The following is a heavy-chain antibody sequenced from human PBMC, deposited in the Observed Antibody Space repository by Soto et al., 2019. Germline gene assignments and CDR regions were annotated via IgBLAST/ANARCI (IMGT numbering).Heavy chain of an antibody. J-gene: IGHJ4*02. Sequence: EVQLLESGGGLVQPGGSLRLSCAASGFTFSSDAMSWVRQAPGKGLEWVSAISGSGGSTYYADSVKGRFTISRDNSKNTLYLQMNSLRAEDTAVYYCAGRRDCSGGSCYRFDYWGQGTLVTVSS. CDR3: AGRRDCSGGSCYRFDY. CDR2: ISGSGGST. D-gene: IGHD2-15*01. CDR1: GFTFSSDA. V-gene: IGHV3-23*01.